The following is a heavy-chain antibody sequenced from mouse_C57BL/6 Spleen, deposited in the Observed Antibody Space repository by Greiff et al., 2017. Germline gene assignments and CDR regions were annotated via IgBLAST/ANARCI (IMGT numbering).Heavy chain of an antibody. D-gene: IGHD2-3*01. J-gene: IGHJ4*01. Sequence: QVQLQQSGAELVKPGASVKISCKASGYAFSSYWMNWVKQRPGKGLEWIGQIYPGDGDTNYNGKFKGKATLTADKSSSTAYMQLSSLTSEDSAVYFGARGVYDGYHYGRDYWGQGTSVTVSS. CDR1: GYAFSSYW. CDR2: IYPGDGDT. V-gene: IGHV1-80*01. CDR3: ARGVYDGYHYGRDY.